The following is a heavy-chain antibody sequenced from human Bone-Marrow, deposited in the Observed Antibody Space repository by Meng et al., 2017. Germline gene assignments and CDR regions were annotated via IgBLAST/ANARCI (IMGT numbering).Heavy chain of an antibody. CDR3: ANAPYSSSWDGGGDDVY. CDR2: ISGSGGST. J-gene: IGHJ4*02. Sequence: GESLKISCAASGFTFSSYAMSWVRQAPGKGLEWVSAISGSGGSTYSADSVRGRFTISRDNSKTTLSLQMNSLRAENTAVYYCANAPYSSSWDGGGDDVYWGQGTLVTVSS. CDR1: GFTFSSYA. D-gene: IGHD6-13*01. V-gene: IGHV3-23*01.